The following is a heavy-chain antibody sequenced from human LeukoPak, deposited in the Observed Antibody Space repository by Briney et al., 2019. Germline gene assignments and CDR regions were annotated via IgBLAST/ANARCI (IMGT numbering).Heavy chain of an antibody. Sequence: GGSLRLSCAASGFTFSSYEMNWVRQAPGKGLEWVSYISSSGSTIYYADSVKGRFTISRDNAKNSLHVQINSLRAEDTAVYYCARLSSSGWYEDYWGQGTLVTVSS. CDR2: ISSSGSTI. CDR1: GFTFSSYE. CDR3: ARLSSSGWYEDY. J-gene: IGHJ4*02. V-gene: IGHV3-48*03. D-gene: IGHD6-19*01.